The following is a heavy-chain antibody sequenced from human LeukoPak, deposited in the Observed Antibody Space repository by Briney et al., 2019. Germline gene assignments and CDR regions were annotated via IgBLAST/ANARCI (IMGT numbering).Heavy chain of an antibody. CDR3: AKRVSGTTFY. J-gene: IGHJ4*02. V-gene: IGHV3-23*01. CDR2: ISGSGATT. D-gene: IGHD1-1*01. CDR1: GFTFSSYV. Sequence: RGSLRLSCAASGFTFSSYVMSWVRQAPGKGLEWVSAISGSGATTYYADSVKGRFTISRDNSKNTLYLHMNSLRAEDTAVYYCAKRVSGTTFYWGQGTLVTVSS.